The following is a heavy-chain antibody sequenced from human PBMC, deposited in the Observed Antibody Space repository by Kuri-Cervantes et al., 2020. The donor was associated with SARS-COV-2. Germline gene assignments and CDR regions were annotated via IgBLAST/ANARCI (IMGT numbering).Heavy chain of an antibody. J-gene: IGHJ4*02. D-gene: IGHD5-12*01. V-gene: IGHV3-48*01. CDR3: ARATIGYSGYEGFDY. CDR2: ISSSSSTI. Sequence: GESLKISCAASGFTFSSYSMNWVRQAPGKGLEWVSYISSSSSTIYYADSAKGRFTISRANAKNSLYLQMNSLRAEDTAVYYCARATIGYSGYEGFDYWGQGTLVTVSS. CDR1: GFTFSSYS.